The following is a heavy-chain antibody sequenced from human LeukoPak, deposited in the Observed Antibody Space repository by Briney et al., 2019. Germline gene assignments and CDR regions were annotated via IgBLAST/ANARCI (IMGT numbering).Heavy chain of an antibody. CDR1: GFSFSDYF. V-gene: IGHV3-11*01. J-gene: IGHJ4*02. Sequence: GGSLRLSCTASGFSFSDYFMSWIRQAPGKGLEWIAHISSRGGTMYYADSVKGRFTISRDNAKNSLYLHMNSLRADDTAVYYGARDPGSYDYWSQGTLVTVSS. CDR3: ARDPGSYDY. CDR2: ISSRGGTM. D-gene: IGHD3-10*01.